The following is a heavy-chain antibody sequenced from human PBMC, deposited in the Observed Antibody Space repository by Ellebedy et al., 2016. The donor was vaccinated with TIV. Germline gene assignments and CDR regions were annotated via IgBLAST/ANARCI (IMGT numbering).Heavy chain of an antibody. J-gene: IGHJ1*01. Sequence: SETLSLXXTASGGSISSYYWSWIRQPPGKGLEWIAYIYYNGATNYNPSLKSRVTISVDTSKNQFSLKLSSVTAADTAVYFCARGGEYFQHWGQGTLVNVSS. D-gene: IGHD5-12*01. V-gene: IGHV4-59*01. CDR1: GGSISSYY. CDR3: ARGGEYFQH. CDR2: IYYNGAT.